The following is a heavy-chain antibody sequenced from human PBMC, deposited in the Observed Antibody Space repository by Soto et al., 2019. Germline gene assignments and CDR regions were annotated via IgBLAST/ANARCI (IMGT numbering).Heavy chain of an antibody. J-gene: IGHJ4*02. CDR1: GITFSTYR. Sequence: EVQLVESGGGLVQPGGSLRLSCVVSGITFSTYRMHWVRQAPGKGLVWVSHIKSDGTVTHYTDSVRGRFIISRDNAKXXXFLQMNSLRAEDTAVYYCARENYDFWSGYYLDYWGQGTLVTVSS. CDR2: IKSDGTVT. D-gene: IGHD3-3*01. V-gene: IGHV3-74*01. CDR3: ARENYDFWSGYYLDY.